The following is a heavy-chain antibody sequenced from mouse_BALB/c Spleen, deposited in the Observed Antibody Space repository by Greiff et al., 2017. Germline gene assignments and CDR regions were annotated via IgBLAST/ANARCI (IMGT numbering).Heavy chain of an antibody. CDR3: AREGGNSLAY. V-gene: IGHV5-17*02. CDR2: ISSGSSTI. CDR1: GFTFSSFG. J-gene: IGHJ3*01. Sequence: EVQGVESGGGLVQPGGSRKLSCAASGFTFSSFGMHWVRQAPEKGLEWVAYISSGSSTIYYADTVKGRFTISRDNPKNTLFLQMTSLRSEDTAMYYCAREGGNSLAYWGQGTLVTVSA. D-gene: IGHD2-1*01.